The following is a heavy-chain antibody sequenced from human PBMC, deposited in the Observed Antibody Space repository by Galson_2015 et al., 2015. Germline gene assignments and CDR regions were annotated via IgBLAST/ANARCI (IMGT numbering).Heavy chain of an antibody. D-gene: IGHD2-15*01. J-gene: IGHJ4*02. Sequence: QSGAEVKKPGESLQISCKGSGYSFPNYWIGWVRQVPGKGLEWMGIIYPGDSDTTYSPSFQGQGTISADKSISSAYLQWSSLKASDTAVYYCARLNSAVVTGFYFDYWGQGTLVTVSS. CDR3: ARLNSAVVTGFYFDY. CDR1: GYSFPNYW. CDR2: IYPGDSDT. V-gene: IGHV5-51*01.